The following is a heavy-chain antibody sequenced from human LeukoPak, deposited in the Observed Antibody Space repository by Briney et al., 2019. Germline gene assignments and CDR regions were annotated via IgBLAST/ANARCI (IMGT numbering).Heavy chain of an antibody. CDR3: GRVSYDFWSGYLFDY. Sequence: GRSLRLSCAAPGFTFTSYAMHWVRQAPGKGLEWVAAISYDGSNKYYADSGKGRFTIPRDNSKNTLYRQMNSLSAEDTAVYYCGRVSYDFWSGYLFDYWGEGTLVSVSS. J-gene: IGHJ4*02. CDR2: ISYDGSNK. D-gene: IGHD3-3*01. CDR1: GFTFTSYA. V-gene: IGHV3-30*01.